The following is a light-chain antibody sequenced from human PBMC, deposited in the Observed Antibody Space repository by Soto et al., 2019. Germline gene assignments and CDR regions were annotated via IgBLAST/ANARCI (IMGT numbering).Light chain of an antibody. Sequence: DIVMTQSPLSLPVTPGEPASISCRSSQSLLHSSGYNYLDWYLQKPGQSPQLLIYLGSHRASGVPDRLSGSGSCRDLTLTISRLEPEDFAVYYCQQYGGSHLTVGGGTQVDIK. CDR1: QSLLHSSGYNY. V-gene: IGKV2-28*01. J-gene: IGKJ4*01. CDR2: LGS. CDR3: QQYGGSHLT.